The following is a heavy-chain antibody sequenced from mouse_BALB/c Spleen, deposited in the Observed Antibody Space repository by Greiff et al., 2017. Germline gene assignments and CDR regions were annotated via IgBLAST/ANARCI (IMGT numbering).Heavy chain of an antibody. CDR2: INPGSGGT. CDR3: ARSGGSSWAWFAY. D-gene: IGHD1-1*01. V-gene: IGHV1-54*01. Sequence: QVQLQQSGAELVRPGTSVKVSCKASGYAFTNYLIEWVKQRPGQGLEWIGVINPGSGGTNYNEKFKGKATLTADKSSSTAYMQLSSLTSDDSAVYFCARSGGSSWAWFAYWGQGTLVTVAA. CDR1: GYAFTNYL. J-gene: IGHJ3*01.